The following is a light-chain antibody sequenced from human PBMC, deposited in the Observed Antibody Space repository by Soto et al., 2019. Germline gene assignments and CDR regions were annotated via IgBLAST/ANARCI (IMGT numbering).Light chain of an antibody. CDR2: AAS. V-gene: IGKV1-39*01. Sequence: DIQMTQSPSSLSASVGDRVTITCRASQGISTYLNWYQQKPGKAPKLPIYAASSLQSGVPSRFSGSGSETDFTLTISSLQPEDFATYSCQQSYSITWTFGQGTKV. J-gene: IGKJ1*01. CDR3: QQSYSITWT. CDR1: QGISTY.